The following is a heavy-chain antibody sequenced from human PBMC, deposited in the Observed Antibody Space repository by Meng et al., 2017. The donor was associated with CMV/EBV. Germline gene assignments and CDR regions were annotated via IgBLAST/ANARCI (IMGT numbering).Heavy chain of an antibody. V-gene: IGHV3-30-3*01. J-gene: IGHJ5*02. CDR2: ISYDGSNR. CDR1: GFTCSSYA. Sequence: ASGFTCSSYAMHWVHQAPGKGLEWVAVISYDGSNRCYADSVKGRFTISRDNSKNTLYLQMNSLRAEDTAVYYCARDWFFGGSGWFDPWGQGTLVTVSS. D-gene: IGHD3-3*01. CDR3: ARDWFFGGSGWFDP.